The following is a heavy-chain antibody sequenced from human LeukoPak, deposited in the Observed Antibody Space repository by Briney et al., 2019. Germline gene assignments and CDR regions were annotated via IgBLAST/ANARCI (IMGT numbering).Heavy chain of an antibody. D-gene: IGHD3-3*01. V-gene: IGHV3-15*01. CDR3: TTAVGMYYDFWSGYLNNWFDP. CDR1: GFTFSNAW. CDR2: IKSKTDGGTP. J-gene: IGHJ5*02. Sequence: GGSLRLSCAASGFTFSNAWMSWVRQAPGQGLEWGGRIKSKTDGGTPAYAAPVKGRFTIGRDDSKNTLYMQMNSLKTEDTAVYYCTTAVGMYYDFWSGYLNNWFDPWGQGTLVTVSS.